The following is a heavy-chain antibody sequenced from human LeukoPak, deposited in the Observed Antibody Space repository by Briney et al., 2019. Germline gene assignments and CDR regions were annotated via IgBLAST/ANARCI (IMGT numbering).Heavy chain of an antibody. V-gene: IGHV1-46*01. J-gene: IGHJ4*02. D-gene: IGHD3-3*01. CDR2: INPSGGST. Sequence: GASVKVSCTASGYTFTSYYMHWVRQAPGQGLEWMGIINPSGGSTSYAQKFQGRVTMTRDTSTSTVYMELSSLRSEDTAVYYCARVRPRWRGFDYWGQGTLVTVSS. CDR3: ARVRPRWRGFDY. CDR1: GYTFTSYY.